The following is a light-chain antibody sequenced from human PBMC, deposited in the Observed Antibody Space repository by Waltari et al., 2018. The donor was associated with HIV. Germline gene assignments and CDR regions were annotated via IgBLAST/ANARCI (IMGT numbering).Light chain of an antibody. CDR2: DAS. J-gene: IGKJ1*01. V-gene: IGKV3-11*01. CDR1: QPVAIY. CDR3: QQRSDWLWT. Sequence: EIVLTQSPANLSLSPGERATLSCRASQPVAIYLNWYQQKAGQAPRLLIYDASNRAAGIPARFSGSGSGTDFTLTISSLDPEDFAVYYCQQRSDWLWTFGQGTKVEIK.